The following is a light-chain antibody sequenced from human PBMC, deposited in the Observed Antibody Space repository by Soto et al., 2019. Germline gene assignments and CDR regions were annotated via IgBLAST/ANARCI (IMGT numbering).Light chain of an antibody. J-gene: IGKJ5*01. V-gene: IGKV1D-12*01. CDR2: EAS. Sequence: IRLTPSPSSISASVGDRFTITFRASQGITNRLAWYQQKPGQAPTLLIYEASNLQSGVPSRISGSGSGTDFTLTISSLQPEDFANYYCQQANSFPITFGQGTRLEI. CDR1: QGITNR. CDR3: QQANSFPIT.